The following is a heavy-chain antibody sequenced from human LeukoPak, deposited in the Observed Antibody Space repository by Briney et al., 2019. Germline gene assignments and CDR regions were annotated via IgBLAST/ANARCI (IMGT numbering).Heavy chain of an antibody. V-gene: IGHV3-9*01. J-gene: IGHJ4*02. CDR1: GFTFDDYA. Sequence: PGRSLRLSCAASGFTFDDYAMHWVRQAPGKGLEWVSGISWNSGSIGYADSVKGRFTISRDNAKNSLYLQMNSLRAEDTALYYCAKDILGGYSYGAAYDYWGQGTLATVSS. D-gene: IGHD5-18*01. CDR3: AKDILGGYSYGAAYDY. CDR2: ISWNSGSI.